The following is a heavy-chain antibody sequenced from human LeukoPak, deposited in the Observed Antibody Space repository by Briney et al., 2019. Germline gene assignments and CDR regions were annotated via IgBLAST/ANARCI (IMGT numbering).Heavy chain of an antibody. J-gene: IGHJ4*02. CDR1: GGTFSSYA. CDR2: IIPIFGTA. Sequence: SVKVSCKASGGTFSSYAISWVRQAPGQGLEWMGGIIPIFGTANYAQKFQGRVTITADESTSTAYMELSSLRSEDTAVYYCARVLLPPPYSSSSGYFDYWGQGTLVTVSS. V-gene: IGHV1-69*13. CDR3: ARVLLPPPYSSSSGYFDY. D-gene: IGHD6-6*01.